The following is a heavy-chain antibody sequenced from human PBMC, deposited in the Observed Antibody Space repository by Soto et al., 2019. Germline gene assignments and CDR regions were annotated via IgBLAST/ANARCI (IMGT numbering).Heavy chain of an antibody. CDR3: AKSPRSGHEDPRDY. CDR1: GFTFSSDG. Sequence: EVHLLESGGGLVQPGGSLRLSCAATGFTFSSDGMNWLRQTAGKGLEWVSGISGSGEYTYYADSVKGRFIISRDNSKNTSYLQVNGLRVEDTAVYYCAKSPRSGHEDPRDYWGQGTQVTVSS. CDR2: ISGSGEYT. J-gene: IGHJ4*02. D-gene: IGHD5-12*01. V-gene: IGHV3-23*01.